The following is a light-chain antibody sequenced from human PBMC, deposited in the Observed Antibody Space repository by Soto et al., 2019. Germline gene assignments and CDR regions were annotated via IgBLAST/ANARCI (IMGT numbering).Light chain of an antibody. V-gene: IGKV3-11*01. CDR1: QSVSTS. CDR3: QQRRKPFT. J-gene: IGKJ4*01. CDR2: YAS. Sequence: ESVLTQSPATLSLSPGERATLSCRASQSVSTSLVWYQQRRGHPPWLLLYYASKRATSIPARFSGSGSGTDFTLIISALEALDLAVCYYQQRRKPFTFGGGTKVEIK.